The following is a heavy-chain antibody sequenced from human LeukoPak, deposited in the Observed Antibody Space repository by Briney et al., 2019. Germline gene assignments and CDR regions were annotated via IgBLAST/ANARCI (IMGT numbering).Heavy chain of an antibody. CDR1: GGSISSYY. CDR3: ARGDTWFDP. J-gene: IGHJ5*02. D-gene: IGHD5-18*01. V-gene: IGHV4-59*01. CDR2: IYYSGGT. Sequence: PSETLSLTCTVSGGSISSYYWSWIRQPPGKGLEWIGYIYYSGGTNYNPSLKSRVTISVDTSKNQFSLKLSSVTAADTAVYYCARGDTWFDPWGQGTLVTVSS.